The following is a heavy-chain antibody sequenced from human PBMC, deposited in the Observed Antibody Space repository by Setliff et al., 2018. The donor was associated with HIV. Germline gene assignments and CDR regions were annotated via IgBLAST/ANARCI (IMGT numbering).Heavy chain of an antibody. CDR1: GFTFSSYE. J-gene: IGHJ4*02. CDR2: ITGSSDTI. V-gene: IGHV3-48*03. CDR3: ARDRPGGYNNFWRHGYDLNFDY. Sequence: PGGSLRLSCAASGFTFSSYEMDWFRQAPGKGLEWVSYITGSSDTIYYADSVKGRFTISTDNAKNSLYLQMNTLRAEDTAVYYCARDRPGGYNNFWRHGYDLNFDYWGQGTLVTVSS. D-gene: IGHD3-3*01.